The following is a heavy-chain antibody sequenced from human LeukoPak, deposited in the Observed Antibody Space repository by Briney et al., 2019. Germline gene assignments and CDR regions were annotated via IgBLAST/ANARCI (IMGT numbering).Heavy chain of an antibody. CDR2: ISSSGSTI. CDR1: GFTLSSYA. V-gene: IGHV3-48*03. Sequence: GGSLRLSRAASGFTLSSYAMNWVRQAPGKGLEWVSYISSSGSTIYYADSVKGRFTISRDNAKNALYLQMNSVRAEDTAVYYCARDDAFDIWGQGTMVTVSS. CDR3: ARDDAFDI. J-gene: IGHJ3*02.